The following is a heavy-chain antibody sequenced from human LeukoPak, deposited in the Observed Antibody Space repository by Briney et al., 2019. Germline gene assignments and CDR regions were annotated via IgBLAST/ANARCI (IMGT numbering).Heavy chain of an antibody. J-gene: IGHJ4*02. Sequence: QAGGSLRLSCAASGFTFSSYGMSWVRQAPGKGLEWVSAISGSGGSTYYADSVKGRFTISRDNSKNTLHLQMNSLRAEDTAVYYCAKDAYYDILTGPYYFDYWGQGTLVTVSS. CDR2: ISGSGGST. CDR1: GFTFSSYG. V-gene: IGHV3-23*01. CDR3: AKDAYYDILTGPYYFDY. D-gene: IGHD3-9*01.